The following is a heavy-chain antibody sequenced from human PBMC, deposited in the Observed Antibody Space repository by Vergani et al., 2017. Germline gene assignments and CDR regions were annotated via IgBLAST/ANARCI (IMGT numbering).Heavy chain of an antibody. Sequence: QVQLVQFGGGVVQPGGSLRLPFVASGFTFNRHGMQWVRQGPGKGLEWVAYVLFDGSNDYYADSVKGRFIVSSDNSNDALYLQMNNLRTDDAAVYYCARDLAYCHEGSCALWGQGSVVTVSS. D-gene: IGHD2-15*01. V-gene: IGHV3-30*02. CDR2: VLFDGSND. CDR3: ARDLAYCHEGSCAL. J-gene: IGHJ4*02. CDR1: GFTFNRHG.